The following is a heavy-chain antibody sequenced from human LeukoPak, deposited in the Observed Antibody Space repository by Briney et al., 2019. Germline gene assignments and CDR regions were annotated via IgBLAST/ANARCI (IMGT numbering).Heavy chain of an antibody. CDR2: ISYDGSLN. Sequence: GGSLRLSCAASGFTFSSYAMHWVRQAPGKGLEWVTIISYDGSLNYYADSVKGRFTISRDNSKNTLYLQMNSLRTEDTAVYYCARALALYSGYDYGLNSDYWGQGTLVTVSS. J-gene: IGHJ4*02. CDR3: ARALALYSGYDYGLNSDY. CDR1: GFTFSSYA. V-gene: IGHV3-30*04. D-gene: IGHD5-12*01.